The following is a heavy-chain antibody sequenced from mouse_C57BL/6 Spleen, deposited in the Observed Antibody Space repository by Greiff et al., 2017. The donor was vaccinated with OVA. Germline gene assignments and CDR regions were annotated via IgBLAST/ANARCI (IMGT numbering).Heavy chain of an antibody. CDR1: GYSFTSYY. J-gene: IGHJ4*01. CDR3: ARGLRLQMDY. CDR2: IYPGSGNT. D-gene: IGHD3-2*02. Sequence: QVQLKESGPELVKPGASVKISCKASGYSFTSYYIHWVRQRPGQGLEWIGWIYPGSGNTKYNEKFKGKATLTADTSTSTAYMQLSSLTSEDSAVYYCARGLRLQMDYWGQGTSVTVSS. V-gene: IGHV1-66*01.